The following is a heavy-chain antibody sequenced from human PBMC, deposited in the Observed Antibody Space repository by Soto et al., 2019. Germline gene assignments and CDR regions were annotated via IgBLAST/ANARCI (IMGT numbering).Heavy chain of an antibody. D-gene: IGHD5-12*01. CDR2: IYYSGST. J-gene: IGHJ6*02. Sequence: SETLSLTCTVSGFSISSGGYYWIWIRQHPGKGLEWIGYIYYSGSTYYNPSLKSRVTISVDTSKNQFSLKLSSVTAADTAVYYCARELLRKNYYYYYGMDVWGQGTTVTVSS. CDR3: ARELLRKNYYYYYGMDV. CDR1: GFSISSGGYY. V-gene: IGHV4-31*03.